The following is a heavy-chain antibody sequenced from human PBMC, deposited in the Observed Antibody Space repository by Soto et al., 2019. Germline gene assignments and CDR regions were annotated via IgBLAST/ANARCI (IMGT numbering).Heavy chain of an antibody. CDR2: ISWNSGSI. D-gene: IGHD4-17*01. Sequence: GGSLRLSCAASGFTFDDYAMHWVRQAPGKGLEWVSGISWNSGSIGYADSVKGRFTISRDNAKNSLYLQMNSLRAEDTALYYCAKDMFSMTTNAFDIWGQGTMVTVSS. CDR1: GFTFDDYA. V-gene: IGHV3-9*01. CDR3: AKDMFSMTTNAFDI. J-gene: IGHJ3*02.